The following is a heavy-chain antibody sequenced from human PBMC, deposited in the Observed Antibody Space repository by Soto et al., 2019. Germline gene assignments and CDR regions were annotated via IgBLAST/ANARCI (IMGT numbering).Heavy chain of an antibody. CDR2: IDTSGTKI. CDR1: GYTFSDYY. Sequence: QVQLVESGGDLVKPGGSLRLSCAASGYTFSDYYMSWIRQAPGKGLEWISYIDTSGTKIYYADSVKGRFTITRDNAKNSLYLEMNSLRDEDSAVYYCASHYDMWNGYLSPLDYWGQGTLVTVSS. V-gene: IGHV3-11*01. CDR3: ASHYDMWNGYLSPLDY. D-gene: IGHD3-3*01. J-gene: IGHJ4*02.